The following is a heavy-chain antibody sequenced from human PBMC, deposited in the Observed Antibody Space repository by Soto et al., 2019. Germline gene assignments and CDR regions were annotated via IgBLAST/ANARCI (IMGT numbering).Heavy chain of an antibody. CDR1: GYSFAGYW. CDR3: ARQIYDSDTGPNFQYYFDS. J-gene: IGHJ4*02. CDR2: IDPSGSQT. V-gene: IGHV5-10-1*01. D-gene: IGHD3-22*01. Sequence: GESLKISCKGSGYSFAGYWITWVRQKPGKGLEWMGRIDPSGSQTYYSPSFRGHVTISVTKSITTVFLQWSSLRASDTAMYYCARQIYDSDTGPNFQYYFDSWGQGTPVTVSS.